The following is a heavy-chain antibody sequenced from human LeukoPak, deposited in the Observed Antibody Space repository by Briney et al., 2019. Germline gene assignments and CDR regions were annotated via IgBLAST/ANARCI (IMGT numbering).Heavy chain of an antibody. CDR3: ARDLYNWNDSDLRYFDY. CDR2: ISAYNGNT. V-gene: IGHV1-18*01. J-gene: IGHJ4*02. CDR1: GYTFTSYG. Sequence: GASVKVSCKASGYTFTSYGISWVRQDPGQGLEWMGWISAYNGNTNYAQKLQGRVTMTTDTSTSTAYMELRSLRSDDTAVYYCARDLYNWNDSDLRYFDYWGQGTLVTVSS. D-gene: IGHD1-20*01.